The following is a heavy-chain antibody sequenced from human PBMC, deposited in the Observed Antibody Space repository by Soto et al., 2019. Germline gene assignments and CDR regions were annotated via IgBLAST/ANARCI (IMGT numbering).Heavy chain of an antibody. CDR3: AKDCWFDP. Sequence: VRLLESGGGLVQPGGALRLSCAAPGVTFITYAMSWGPHAPGKGLEWVSAISGSGASTYYADSVKGRFTISRDNSKNTLYLQMNSLRAEDTALYYCAKDCWFDPWGQGTLVTVSS. CDR2: ISGSGAST. V-gene: IGHV3-23*01. CDR1: GVTFITYA. J-gene: IGHJ5*02.